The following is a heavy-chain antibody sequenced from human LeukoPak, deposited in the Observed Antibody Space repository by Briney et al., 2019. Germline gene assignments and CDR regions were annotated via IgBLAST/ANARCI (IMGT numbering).Heavy chain of an antibody. V-gene: IGHV4-34*01. J-gene: IGHJ5*02. Sequence: PSETLSLTCAVYGGSFSGYYWSWIRQPPGKGLEWIGEINHSGSTNYNPSLKSRVTISVDTSKNQFSLKLSSVTAADTAVYYCARRVRSGRVWFDPWGQGTLVTVSS. CDR1: GGSFSGYY. CDR2: INHSGST. D-gene: IGHD3-10*01. CDR3: ARRVRSGRVWFDP.